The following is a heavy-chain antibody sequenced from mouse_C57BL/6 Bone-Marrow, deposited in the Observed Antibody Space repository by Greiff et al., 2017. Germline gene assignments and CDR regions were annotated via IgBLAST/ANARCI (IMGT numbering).Heavy chain of an antibody. Sequence: EVQLQQSGAELVRPGASVKLSCTASGFNIKDDYMHWVKQRPEQGLEWIGWIDPENGDTEYASKFQGKATRTADTSSNTAYLQHSSLTSEDTAVYYCTCYGSGAYWGQGTLVTVSA. V-gene: IGHV14-4*01. CDR3: TCYGSGAY. J-gene: IGHJ3*01. CDR1: GFNIKDDY. CDR2: IDPENGDT. D-gene: IGHD1-1*01.